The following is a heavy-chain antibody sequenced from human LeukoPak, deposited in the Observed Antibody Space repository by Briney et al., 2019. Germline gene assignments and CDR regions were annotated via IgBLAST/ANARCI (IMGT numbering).Heavy chain of an antibody. CDR1: GDSVSSNSAA. V-gene: IGHV6-1*01. CDR3: ARARSSGWYNYYYGMDV. CDR2: TYYRSKWYN. J-gene: IGHJ6*02. D-gene: IGHD6-19*01. Sequence: SQTLSLTCAISGDSVSSNSAAWNWIRQSPSRGLEWLRRTYYRSKWYNDYAVSVKSRITINPDTSKNQFSLQLNSVTPEDTAVYYCARARSSGWYNYYYGMDVWGQGTTVTVSS.